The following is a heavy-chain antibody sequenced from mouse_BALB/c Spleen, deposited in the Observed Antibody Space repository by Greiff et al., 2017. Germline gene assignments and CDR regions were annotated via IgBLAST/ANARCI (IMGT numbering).Heavy chain of an antibody. CDR2: ISSGSSTI. Sequence: EVMLVESGGGLVQPGGSRKLSCAASGFTFSSFGMHWVRQAPEKGLEWVAYISSGSSTIYYADTVKGRFTISRDNPKNTLFLQMTSLRSEDTAMYYCARSSLTVVAHYAMDYWGQGTSVTVSS. CDR1: GFTFSSFG. V-gene: IGHV5-17*02. CDR3: ARSSLTVVAHYAMDY. D-gene: IGHD1-1*01. J-gene: IGHJ4*01.